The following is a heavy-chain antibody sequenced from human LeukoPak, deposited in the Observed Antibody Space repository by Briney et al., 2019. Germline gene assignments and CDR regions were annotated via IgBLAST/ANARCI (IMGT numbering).Heavy chain of an antibody. Sequence: SGTLSLTCAVSGGSISSSNWWSWVRQPPGKGLEWIGEIYHSGSTNYNPSLKSRVTISVDTSKNQFSLRLSSVTAADTAVYYCARLGYYGSGSYPDYWGQGTLVTVSS. V-gene: IGHV4-4*02. CDR1: GGSISSSNW. J-gene: IGHJ4*02. CDR3: ARLGYYGSGSYPDY. D-gene: IGHD3-10*01. CDR2: IYHSGST.